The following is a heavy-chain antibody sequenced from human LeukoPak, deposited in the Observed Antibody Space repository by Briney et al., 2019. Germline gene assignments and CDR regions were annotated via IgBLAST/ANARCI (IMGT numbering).Heavy chain of an antibody. CDR1: GGTFSSYA. CDR3: ARDGPYYDSSGYYPQYFQH. J-gene: IGHJ1*01. Sequence: GASVKVSCKASGGTFSSYAISWVRQAPGQGLEWMGWISAYNGNTNYAQKLQGRVTMTTDTSTSTAYMELRSLRSDDTAVYYCARDGPYYDSSGYYPQYFQHWGQGTLVTVSS. D-gene: IGHD3-22*01. V-gene: IGHV1-18*01. CDR2: ISAYNGNT.